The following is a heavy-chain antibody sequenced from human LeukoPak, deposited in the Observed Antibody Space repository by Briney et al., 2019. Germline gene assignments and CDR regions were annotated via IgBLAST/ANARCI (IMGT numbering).Heavy chain of an antibody. D-gene: IGHD1-14*01. CDR3: ARSGISSPDY. CDR1: GFTFSSYS. V-gene: IGHV3-48*04. Sequence: GGSLRLSCAASGFTFSSYSLNWVRQAPGKGLEWVSYISSSGSTIYYADSVTGRFTISRDNAKNSLFLQMNSLRVEDTAVYYCARSGISSPDYWGQGTLVTVSS. J-gene: IGHJ4*02. CDR2: ISSSGSTI.